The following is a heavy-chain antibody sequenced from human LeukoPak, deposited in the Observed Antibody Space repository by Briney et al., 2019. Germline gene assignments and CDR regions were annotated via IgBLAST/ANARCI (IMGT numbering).Heavy chain of an antibody. V-gene: IGHV3-7*04. D-gene: IGHD6-19*01. CDR2: IKQDGSEK. CDR3: AREPYSSGWPRVFDY. Sequence: GGSLRLSCAASGFTFSSCWMSWVRQAPGKGLEWVANIKQDGSEKYYVDSVKGRFTISRDNAKNSLYLQMNSLRAEDTAVYYCAREPYSSGWPRVFDYWGRGTLVTVSS. CDR1: GFTFSSCW. J-gene: IGHJ4*02.